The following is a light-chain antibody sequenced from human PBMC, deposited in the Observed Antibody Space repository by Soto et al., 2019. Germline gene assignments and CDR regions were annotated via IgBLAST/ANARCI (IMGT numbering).Light chain of an antibody. V-gene: IGKV1-5*03. CDR1: QMISVW. J-gene: IGKJ1*01. CDR3: LQYNSFPWT. CDR2: KAS. Sequence: DIQMTQSPSTLSASVGDRVTITCRASQMISVWLAWYQQRPGKAPKLLIAKASNLESGVPSRISGSGSETDFTLTISSLQPADFATYYCLQYNSFPWTFGQGTKVEMK.